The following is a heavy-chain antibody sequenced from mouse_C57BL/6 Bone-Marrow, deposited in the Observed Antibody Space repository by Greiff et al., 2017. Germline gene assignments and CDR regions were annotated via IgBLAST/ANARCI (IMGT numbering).Heavy chain of an antibody. CDR1: GYTFTDYE. D-gene: IGHD2-3*01. Sequence: QVQLQQSGAELVRPGASVTLSCKASGYTFTDYEMHWVKQTPVHGLEWIGAIDPETGGTAYNQKFKGKAILTADKSSSTAYMELRSLISEDSAVYYCTRDGGWLRIYYAMDYWGQGTSVTVSS. CDR3: TRDGGWLRIYYAMDY. CDR2: IDPETGGT. V-gene: IGHV1-15*01. J-gene: IGHJ4*01.